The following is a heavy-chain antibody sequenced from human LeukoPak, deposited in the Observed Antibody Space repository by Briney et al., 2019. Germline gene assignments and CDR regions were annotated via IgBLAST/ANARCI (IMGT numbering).Heavy chain of an antibody. D-gene: IGHD3-10*01. CDR3: ARVLFGDPWFTL. CDR1: GFIFSKYW. CDR2: IKQDGSDK. Sequence: PGGSLRLSCGASGFIFSKYWMAWVRQAPGKGLEWGANIKQDGSDKYYEDSVKGRFNISRDNAKNSVFLQMNSLRAEDTAVYYCARVLFGDPWFTLWGQGTLVTVSS. J-gene: IGHJ4*02. V-gene: IGHV3-7*01.